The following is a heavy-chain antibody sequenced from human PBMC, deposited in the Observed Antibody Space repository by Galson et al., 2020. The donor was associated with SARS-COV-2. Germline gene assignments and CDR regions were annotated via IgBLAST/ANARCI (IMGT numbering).Heavy chain of an antibody. CDR2: IYPDDSDT. CDR1: ENNFNNYW. Sequence: HGESLKISCKGSENNFNNYWIAWVRQMYGKGLEWMGIIYPDDSDTRYSPSFQGQVTISADKSISTAYLQWSSLKASDTATYYCVRLGPLMGGIWYENQYFPGGEFWGQGTPVTVSS. CDR3: VRLGPLMGGIWYENQYFPGGEF. J-gene: IGHJ1*01. D-gene: IGHD3-16*01. V-gene: IGHV5-51*01.